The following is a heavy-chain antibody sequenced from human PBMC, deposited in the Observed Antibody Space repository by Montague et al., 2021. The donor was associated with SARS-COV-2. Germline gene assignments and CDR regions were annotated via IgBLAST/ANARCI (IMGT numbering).Heavy chain of an antibody. CDR3: ARRRRYSYKMFDY. CDR2: INHSGST. J-gene: IGHJ4*02. V-gene: IGHV4-34*01. D-gene: IGHD5-18*01. CDR1: GGSFSGYY. Sequence: SETLSLTCAVYGGSFSGYYWSWIRQPPGKGLEWIGEINHSGSTNYNPSLKSRVTISVDTSKNQFSLKLSSVTAADTAVYYCARRRRYSYKMFDYWGQGTLVTVSS.